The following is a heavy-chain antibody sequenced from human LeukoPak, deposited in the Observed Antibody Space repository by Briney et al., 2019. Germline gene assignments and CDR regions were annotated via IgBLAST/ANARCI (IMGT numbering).Heavy chain of an antibody. CDR1: GGSMTSYS. CDR2: IFYIGTT. V-gene: IGHV4-59*01. J-gene: IGHJ6*02. Sequence: PSETLPLTCTVSGGSMTSYSWTWIRQVPGQGLEWIGYIFYIGTTKYNPSLKSRLTISVDTSNNQFSLRLTSVTAADTAVYYCARGSAGMDVWGQGTTVTVSS. D-gene: IGHD3-3*01. CDR3: ARGSAGMDV.